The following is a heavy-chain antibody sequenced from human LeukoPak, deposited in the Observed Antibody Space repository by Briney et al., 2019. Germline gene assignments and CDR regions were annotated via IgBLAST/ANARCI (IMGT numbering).Heavy chain of an antibody. D-gene: IGHD5-24*01. V-gene: IGHV3-33*01. J-gene: IGHJ6*02. Sequence: GRSLRLSCAASGFTFSSYGMPWVRQAPGKGLEWVAVIWYDGSNKYYADSVKGRFTISRDNSKNTLYLQMDSLRGDDTALYYCARESRDAYNYYYYYGMDVWGQGTTVTVSS. CDR3: ARESRDAYNYYYYYGMDV. CDR2: IWYDGSNK. CDR1: GFTFSSYG.